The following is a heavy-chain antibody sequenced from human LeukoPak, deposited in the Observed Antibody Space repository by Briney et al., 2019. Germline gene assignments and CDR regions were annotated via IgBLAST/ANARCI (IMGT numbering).Heavy chain of an antibody. Sequence: ASVKVSCKASGYTFTSYAMHWVRQAPGQRLEWMGWINAGNGNTKYSQKFQGRVTITRDTSASTAYMELSSLRSEDTAVYYCARGPSLPFYYYYGMDVWGQGTTVTVSS. D-gene: IGHD2-21*01. J-gene: IGHJ6*02. CDR2: INAGNGNT. V-gene: IGHV1-3*01. CDR3: ARGPSLPFYYYYGMDV. CDR1: GYTFTSYA.